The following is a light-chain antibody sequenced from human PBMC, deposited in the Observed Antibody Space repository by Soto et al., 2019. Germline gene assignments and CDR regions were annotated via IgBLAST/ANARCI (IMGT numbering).Light chain of an antibody. CDR2: DAS. CDR1: QSVSSY. CDR3: QQRSNWPPALT. Sequence: EIVLTQSPATLSLSPGDRATLSCRAIQSVSSYLALYQQKPGQAPRLLIYDASNRATGIPARFSGSGSGTDFTLTISSLEPEDFAVYYCQQRSNWPPALTFGGGTKVDIK. V-gene: IGKV3-11*01. J-gene: IGKJ4*01.